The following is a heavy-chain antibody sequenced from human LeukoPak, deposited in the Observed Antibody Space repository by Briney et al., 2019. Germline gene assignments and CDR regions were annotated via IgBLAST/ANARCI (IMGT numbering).Heavy chain of an antibody. CDR1: GFGTSDID. CDR2: MSREGNNK. D-gene: IGHD2-2*01. V-gene: IGHV3-30*18. CDR3: AKGSWYASSSDEDY. J-gene: IGHJ4*02. Sequence: GGSLRLSCAASGFGTSDIDMHWVRQAPGKGLEWLAVMSREGNNKYYAASVRGRLTVSRDSAMSTLYLQMDSLRAEDTAVYYCAKGSWYASSSDEDYWGQGTLVTVSS.